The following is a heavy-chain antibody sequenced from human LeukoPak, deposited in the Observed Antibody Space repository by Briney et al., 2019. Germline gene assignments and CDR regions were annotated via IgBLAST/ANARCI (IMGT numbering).Heavy chain of an antibody. V-gene: IGHV4-30-4*01. Sequence: PSQTLSLTCTVSGVSISSGDYYWRWLRQPPGKGLEWIGYIYYSGSTYYNPSLKSRFTISVDTSKNQFSLKLSSVTAAHTAVYYCARAISLRYFGGTPPPHFDYWGQGTLVTVSS. CDR1: GVSISSGDYY. J-gene: IGHJ4*02. CDR3: ARAISLRYFGGTPPPHFDY. D-gene: IGHD3-9*01. CDR2: IYYSGST.